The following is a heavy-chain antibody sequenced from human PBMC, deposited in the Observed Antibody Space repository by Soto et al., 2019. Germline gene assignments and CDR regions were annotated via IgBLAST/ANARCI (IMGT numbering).Heavy chain of an antibody. J-gene: IGHJ4*02. CDR2: ISSSSSYT. D-gene: IGHD3-22*01. Sequence: QVQLVESGGGLVKPGGSLRLSCAASGFTFSDYYMSWIRQALGKGLEWVSYISSSSSYTNYADSVKGRFTISRDNAKNSLYLQMNSLSSEDTAVYYCARVPYDSSGYYYLYFDYWGQGTLVTVSS. CDR1: GFTFSDYY. V-gene: IGHV3-11*06. CDR3: ARVPYDSSGYYYLYFDY.